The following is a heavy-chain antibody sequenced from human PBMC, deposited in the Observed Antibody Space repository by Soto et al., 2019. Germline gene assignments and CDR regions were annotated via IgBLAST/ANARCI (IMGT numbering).Heavy chain of an antibody. CDR1: GFTFRSYV. Sequence: QVQLVESGGGVVQPGTSLRVSCVGSGFTFRSYVIHWVRQAPGKGLEWVALTSYDGSDKYYGDSVRGRFTISRDNSSNTVDLQMDSLRLEDTALYYCARWGTTGGLDVWGQGTLFSVSS. CDR3: ARWGTTGGLDV. D-gene: IGHD3-16*01. J-gene: IGHJ1*01. V-gene: IGHV3-30*19. CDR2: TSYDGSDK.